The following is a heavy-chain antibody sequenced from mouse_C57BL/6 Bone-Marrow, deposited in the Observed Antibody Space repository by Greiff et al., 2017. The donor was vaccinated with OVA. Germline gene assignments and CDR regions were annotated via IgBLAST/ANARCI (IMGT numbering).Heavy chain of an antibody. CDR1: EYAFPSHD. D-gene: IGHD2-4*01. CDR2: INSDGGST. CDR3: ARYDSGAMDY. Sequence: EVKLMESGGGLVQPGESLKLSCESNEYAFPSHDMSWVRKTPEKRLELVAAINSDGGSTYSPDTMARRFIISRDNTKKTLYLQMSSLRSEDTALYYCARYDSGAMDYWGQGTSVTVSS. V-gene: IGHV5-2*01. J-gene: IGHJ4*01.